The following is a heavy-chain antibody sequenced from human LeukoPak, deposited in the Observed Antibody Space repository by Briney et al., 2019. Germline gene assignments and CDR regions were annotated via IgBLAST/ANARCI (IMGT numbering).Heavy chain of an antibody. CDR1: GFSFSAYW. CDR3: ARFGYVAAVDL. Sequence: GSLRLSCAASGFSFSAYWMTWVRQAPGTGLEWVANINPAGTETYYVDPVKGRFTISRDNAKNLLYLQMNSLRAEDTAVYYCARFGYVAAVDLWGQGTLVTVSS. D-gene: IGHD2-15*01. V-gene: IGHV3-7*01. J-gene: IGHJ4*02. CDR2: INPAGTET.